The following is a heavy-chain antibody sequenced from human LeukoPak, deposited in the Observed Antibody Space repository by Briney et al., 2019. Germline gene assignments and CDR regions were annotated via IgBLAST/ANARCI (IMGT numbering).Heavy chain of an antibody. CDR1: GFPFSRYG. J-gene: IGHJ5*02. V-gene: IGHV3-7*05. CDR2: IKQDGSEK. D-gene: IGHD1-26*01. CDR3: ARGWELDP. Sequence: GGSLRLSCAASGFPFSRYGLSWVRQAPGKGLEWVANIKQDGSEKYYVDSVKGRFTISRDNAKNSLYLQMNSLRVEDTAVYYCARGWELDPWGQGTLVTVSS.